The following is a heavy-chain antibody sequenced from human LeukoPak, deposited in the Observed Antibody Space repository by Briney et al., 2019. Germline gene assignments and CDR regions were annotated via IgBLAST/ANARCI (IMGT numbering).Heavy chain of an antibody. CDR3: ARGSSGYYYG. J-gene: IGHJ4*02. V-gene: IGHV4-34*01. CDR2: INHSGST. Sequence: GSLRLSCAASGFTFSSYWMSWIRQPPGKGLEWIGEINHSGSTNYNPSLKSRVTISVDTSKNQFSLKLSSVTAADTAVYYCARGSSGYYYGWGQGTLVTVSS. CDR1: GFTFSSYW. D-gene: IGHD3-22*01.